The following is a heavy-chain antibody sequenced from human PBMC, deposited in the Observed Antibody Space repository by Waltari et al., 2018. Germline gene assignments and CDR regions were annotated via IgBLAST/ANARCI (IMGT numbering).Heavy chain of an antibody. D-gene: IGHD6-13*01. CDR3: VLYSSSFLGDC. CDR1: GFILSTYW. Sequence: EVQLVESGGGLVQPGGSLRLSCADSGFILSTYWRHWVRQSTGKGLVSFSHMNTDGSITNYTYSLKGRFTIARDIAKNTLFLQMNSLRAEDTAVYYCVLYSSSFLGDCWGQGTLVTVSS. CDR2: MNTDGSIT. J-gene: IGHJ4*02. V-gene: IGHV3-74*01.